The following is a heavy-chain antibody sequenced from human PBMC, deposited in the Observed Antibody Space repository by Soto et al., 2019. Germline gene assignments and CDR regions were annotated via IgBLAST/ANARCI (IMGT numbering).Heavy chain of an antibody. CDR1: GGSFIGHY. CDR2: INHIGST. Sequence: SETLSLTCVFSGGSFIGHYCNFIRHAPLKGLEWIVEINHIGSTNYNTSLKSRVTISGDASKKQFSLKLSSVIAADTAVYYCARRVVYYGMDVWGQGTTVTVSS. CDR3: ARRVVYYGMDV. D-gene: IGHD2-15*01. J-gene: IGHJ6*02. V-gene: IGHV4-34*01.